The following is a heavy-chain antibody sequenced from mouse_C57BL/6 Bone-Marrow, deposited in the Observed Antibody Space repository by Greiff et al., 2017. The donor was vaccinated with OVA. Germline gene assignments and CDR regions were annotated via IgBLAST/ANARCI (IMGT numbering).Heavy chain of an antibody. CDR1: GFTFSDYY. J-gene: IGHJ4*01. CDR2: INYDGSST. Sequence: DVQLVESEGGLVQPGSSMKLSCTASGFTFSDYYMAWVRQVPEKGLEWVANINYDGSSTYYLDSLKSRFIISRDNAKNILYLQMSSLKSEDTATYYCARETPYQGAMDYWGQGTSVTVSS. V-gene: IGHV5-16*01. D-gene: IGHD2-10*01. CDR3: ARETPYQGAMDY.